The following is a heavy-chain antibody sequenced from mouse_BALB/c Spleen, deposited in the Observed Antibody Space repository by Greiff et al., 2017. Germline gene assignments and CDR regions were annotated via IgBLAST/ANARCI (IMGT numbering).Heavy chain of an antibody. V-gene: IGHV3-8*02. Sequence: EVMLVESGPSLVKPSQTLSLTCSVTGDSITSGYWNWLRKFPGNKLEYMGYISYSGSTYYNPSLKSRISITRDTSKNQYYLQLNSVTTEDTATYYCARNDDYDYAMDYWGQGTSVTVSS. CDR1: GDSITSGY. CDR3: ARNDDYDYAMDY. D-gene: IGHD2-4*01. CDR2: ISYSGST. J-gene: IGHJ4*01.